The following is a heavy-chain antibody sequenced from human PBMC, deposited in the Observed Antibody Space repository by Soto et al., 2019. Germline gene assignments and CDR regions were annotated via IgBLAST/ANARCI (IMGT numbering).Heavy chain of an antibody. CDR1: GFTFSSYS. CDR3: ARGEDGYYYYYMDV. V-gene: IGHV3-21*01. Sequence: PGGSLRLSCAASGFTFSSYSMNLVRQAPGKGLEWVSSISSSSSYIYYADSVKGRFTISRDNAKNSLYLQMNSLRAEDTAVYYCARGEDGYYYYYMDVWGKGTTVTVSS. J-gene: IGHJ6*03. CDR2: ISSSSSYI.